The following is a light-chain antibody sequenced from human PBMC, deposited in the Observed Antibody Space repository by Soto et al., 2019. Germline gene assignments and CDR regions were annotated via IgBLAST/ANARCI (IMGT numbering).Light chain of an antibody. CDR3: CSYAGSSTFVI. V-gene: IGLV2-23*02. CDR2: EDN. J-gene: IGLJ2*01. CDR1: SSDVGSYNL. Sequence: QPVLTQPASVSGSPGQSITISCTGTSSDVGSYNLVSWYQQHPGKAPKLMILEDNKRPSGVSNRFSGSKSGNTASLTISGLQAEDEADYYCCSYAGSSTFVIFGGGTKVTVL.